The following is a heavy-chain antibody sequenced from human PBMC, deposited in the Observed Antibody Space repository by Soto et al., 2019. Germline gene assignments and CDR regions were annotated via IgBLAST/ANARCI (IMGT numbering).Heavy chain of an antibody. CDR1: GYTFTSYG. D-gene: IGHD3-22*01. CDR2: ISAYNGNT. CDR3: AREGVDIGYYDSSGSRGWLDP. Sequence: ASVKVSCKASGYTFTSYGISWVRQAPGQGLEWMGWISAYNGNTNYAQKLQGRVTMTTDTSTSTAYMELRSLRSDDTAVYYCAREGVDIGYYDSSGSRGWLDPWGQGTLVTVSS. V-gene: IGHV1-18*04. J-gene: IGHJ5*02.